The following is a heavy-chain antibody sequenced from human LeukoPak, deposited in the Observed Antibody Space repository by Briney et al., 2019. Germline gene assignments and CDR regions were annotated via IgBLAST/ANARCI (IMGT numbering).Heavy chain of an antibody. CDR2: INPNSGDR. D-gene: IGHD5/OR15-5a*01. V-gene: IGHV1-2*02. J-gene: IGHJ4*02. Sequence: ASVKVSCKASGYTFADYYMNWVRQAPGQGLEWMGWINPNSGDRNYAQKFQGRVTMTRDTSISAAYMELYSLRSDDTALYYCARPRESGYRVYDFDYWGQGTLVTVSS. CDR1: GYTFADYY. CDR3: ARPRESGYRVYDFDY.